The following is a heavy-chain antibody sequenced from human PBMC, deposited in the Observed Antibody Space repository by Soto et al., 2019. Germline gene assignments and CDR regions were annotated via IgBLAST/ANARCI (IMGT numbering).Heavy chain of an antibody. CDR2: VSADSGKT. CDR1: GYSFSSYG. D-gene: IGHD3-16*01. CDR3: ARDSPYNDVWGGVMESYSYNMDV. V-gene: IGHV1-18*01. Sequence: QVQLVQSGGEVKRPGASMKVSCQASGYSFSSYGVSWVRQAPGQGLQWLGWVSADSGKTKYAQILQGRLTLTTDTSTNTAYMELRSLTSDDTAMYYCARDSPYNDVWGGVMESYSYNMDVWGQGATFIVCS. J-gene: IGHJ6*02.